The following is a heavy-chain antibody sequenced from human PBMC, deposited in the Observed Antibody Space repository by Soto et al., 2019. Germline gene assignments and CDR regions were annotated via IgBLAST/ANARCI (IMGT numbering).Heavy chain of an antibody. D-gene: IGHD2-15*01. CDR3: ARSQGGSSSLDIYYYYYGMDV. V-gene: IGHV1-69*01. J-gene: IGHJ6*02. CDR1: GGTFSSYA. CDR2: IIPIFGTA. Sequence: QVQLVQSGAEVKKPGSSVKVSCKAPGGTFSSYAISWVRQAPGQGLEWMGGIIPIFGTANYVQKFQGRVTITADESTSTGYMELSSLRSEDTAVYYCARSQGGSSSLDIYYYYYGMDVWGQGTTVTVSS.